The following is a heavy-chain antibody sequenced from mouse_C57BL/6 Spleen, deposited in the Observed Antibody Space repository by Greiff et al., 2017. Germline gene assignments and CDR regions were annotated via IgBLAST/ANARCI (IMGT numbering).Heavy chain of an antibody. CDR3: AREAKDY. CDR1: GYAFSSSW. CDR2: IYPGDGDT. J-gene: IGHJ4*01. V-gene: IGHV1-82*01. Sequence: LQESGPELVKPGASVKISCKASGYAFSSSWMNWVKQRPGKGLEWIGRIYPGDGDTNYNGKFKGKATLTADKSSSTAYMQLSSLTSEDSAVYFCAREAKDYWGQGTSVTVSS.